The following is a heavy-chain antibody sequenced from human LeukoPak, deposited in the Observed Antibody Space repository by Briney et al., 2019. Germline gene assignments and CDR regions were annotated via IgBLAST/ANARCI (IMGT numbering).Heavy chain of an antibody. CDR3: ARGVRGYGGDL. Sequence: PGGSLRLSCAASGFTVSSNYMSWVRQPPGKGLEWIGEINDSGTTNYNPSLKSRVTISVDTSKIQFSLNLRSVAAADTAVYYCARGVRGYGGDLWGQGTLVTVSS. CDR2: INDSGTT. D-gene: IGHD2-15*01. J-gene: IGHJ5*02. CDR1: GFTVSSNY. V-gene: IGHV4-34*01.